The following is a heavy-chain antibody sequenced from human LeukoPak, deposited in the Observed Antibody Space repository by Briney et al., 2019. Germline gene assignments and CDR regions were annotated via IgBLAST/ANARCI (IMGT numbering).Heavy chain of an antibody. V-gene: IGHV3-11*04. CDR2: ISHSGSNI. Sequence: GGSLRLSCAASGFTFSDYYMSWIRQAPGKGLEWVSYISHSGSNIYYADSVKGRFTISRDNAKNSLYLQMNSLRAEDTAVYYCARDKVGDYYVDYWGQGTLVTVSS. CDR3: ARDKVGDYYVDY. J-gene: IGHJ4*02. CDR1: GFTFSDYY. D-gene: IGHD3-16*01.